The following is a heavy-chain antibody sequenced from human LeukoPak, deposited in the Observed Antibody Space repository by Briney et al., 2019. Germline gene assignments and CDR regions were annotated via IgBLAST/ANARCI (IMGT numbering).Heavy chain of an antibody. D-gene: IGHD6-13*01. Sequence: PSETLSLTCTVSGGSISSGGYYWSWIRQHPGKGLEWIGYIYYSGSTYYNPSLKSRVTISVDTSKNQFSLKLSSVTAADTAVYYCARGGDSSSWYLGLLGYYYGMDVWGKGTTVTVSS. CDR1: GGSISSGGYY. CDR3: ARGGDSSSWYLGLLGYYYGMDV. CDR2: IYYSGST. V-gene: IGHV4-31*03. J-gene: IGHJ6*04.